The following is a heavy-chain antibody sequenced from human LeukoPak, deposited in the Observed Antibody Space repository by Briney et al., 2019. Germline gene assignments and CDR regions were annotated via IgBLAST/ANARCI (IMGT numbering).Heavy chain of an antibody. CDR2: IYYSGNT. CDR3: AREKEEWLVQSHYFDY. J-gene: IGHJ4*02. Sequence: SETLSLICTVSGGSISNYYWNWIRQPPGKGLEWIGSIYYSGNTNYNPSLKSRVTISVDTSKNQFSLRLSSVTAADTAVYYCAREKEEWLVQSHYFDYWGQGTLVTVSS. CDR1: GGSISNYY. V-gene: IGHV4-59*01. D-gene: IGHD6-19*01.